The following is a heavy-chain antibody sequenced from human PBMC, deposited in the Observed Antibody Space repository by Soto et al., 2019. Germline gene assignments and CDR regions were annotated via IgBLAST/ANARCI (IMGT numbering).Heavy chain of an antibody. Sequence: KTSETLSLTCAVYGGSFSGYYWNWIRQPPGKGLEWIGEINHSGSTNYNPSLKSRVTISVDTSKNQFSLKLSSVTAADTAVYYCAGGYSYPYYYYYGMDVWGQGTTVTVSS. V-gene: IGHV4-34*01. CDR3: AGGYSYPYYYYYGMDV. D-gene: IGHD5-18*01. J-gene: IGHJ6*02. CDR1: GGSFSGYY. CDR2: INHSGST.